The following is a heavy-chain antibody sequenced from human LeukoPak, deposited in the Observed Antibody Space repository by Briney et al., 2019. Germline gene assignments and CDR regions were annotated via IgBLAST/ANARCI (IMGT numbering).Heavy chain of an antibody. CDR3: ARDLTYYYDSSGPENAFDI. Sequence: PSETLSLTCTVSGGSIRNDYWSWIRQSPGKGLEWIGYIYDDGSTNYNPSLTSRVSISLDTSKNQFSLKLSSVTAADTAVYYCARDLTYYYDSSGPENAFDIWGQGTMVTVSS. D-gene: IGHD3-22*01. CDR2: IYDDGST. V-gene: IGHV4-59*01. J-gene: IGHJ3*02. CDR1: GGSIRNDY.